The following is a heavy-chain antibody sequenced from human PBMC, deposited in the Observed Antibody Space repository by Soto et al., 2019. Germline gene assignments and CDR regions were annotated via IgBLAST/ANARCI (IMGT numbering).Heavy chain of an antibody. V-gene: IGHV3-72*01. J-gene: IGHJ4*02. CDR3: ATHPPLSEDYYDSSGYYPFDY. D-gene: IGHD3-22*01. CDR2: IRNKANSYTT. Sequence: PGGSLRLSCAASGFTFSDHYMDWVRQAPGKGLEWVGRIRNKANSYTTEYAASVKGRFTISRDDSKSSLYLQMNSLRTEDTAVYYCATHPPLSEDYYDSSGYYPFDYWGQGTLVTVSS. CDR1: GFTFSDHY.